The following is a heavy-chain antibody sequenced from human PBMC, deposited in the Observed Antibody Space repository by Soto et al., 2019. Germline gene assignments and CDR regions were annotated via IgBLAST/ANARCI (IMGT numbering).Heavy chain of an antibody. CDR3: TKGSSTSCFSPLDH. D-gene: IGHD2-2*01. Sequence: EVQVVEWGGGLEQPGRSLRLSCAASGFSFDDYAMHWVRQAPGKGLEWVSCISWNSGNIGYSDSVKGRFTISRDNAKNSLSLQMNSLRAEDTALYYCTKGSSTSCFSPLDHWGQGTLVTVSS. V-gene: IGHV3-9*01. CDR1: GFSFDDYA. J-gene: IGHJ4*02. CDR2: ISWNSGNI.